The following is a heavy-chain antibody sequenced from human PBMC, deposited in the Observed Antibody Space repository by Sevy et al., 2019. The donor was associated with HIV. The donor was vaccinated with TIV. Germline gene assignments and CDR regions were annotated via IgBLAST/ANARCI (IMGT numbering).Heavy chain of an antibody. D-gene: IGHD4-17*01. CDR2: ISGSDNTI. CDR3: ARDHVKDGDLGDYYYFAMDI. J-gene: IGHJ6*02. CDR1: GFTFSDYY. Sequence: GGSLRLSCAACGFTFSDYYMSWIRQAPGKGLEWLSYISGSDNTIYYADSVKGRFTISRDNTKRSLYLQMNSLRAEDTAVYYCARDHVKDGDLGDYYYFAMDIWGQGTTVTVSS. V-gene: IGHV3-11*01.